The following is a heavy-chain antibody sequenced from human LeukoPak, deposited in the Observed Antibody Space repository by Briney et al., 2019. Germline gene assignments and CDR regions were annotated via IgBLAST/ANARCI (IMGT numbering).Heavy chain of an antibody. CDR2: ISGSGGST. CDR3: AKESGYSSGWYSGYYFDY. Sequence: GGSLRLSCAASGFTFSSYAMSWVRQAPGKGLEWVSAISGSGGSTYYADSVKGRFTISGDNSKNTLYLQMNSLRAEDTAVYYCAKESGYSSGWYSGYYFDYWGQGTLVTVSS. J-gene: IGHJ4*02. V-gene: IGHV3-23*01. CDR1: GFTFSSYA. D-gene: IGHD6-19*01.